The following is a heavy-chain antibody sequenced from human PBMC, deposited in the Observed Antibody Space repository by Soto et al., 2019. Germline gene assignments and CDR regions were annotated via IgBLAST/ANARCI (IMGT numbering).Heavy chain of an antibody. CDR3: ACNWGYSLKNWLDP. CDR2: IIPVLAST. V-gene: IGHV1-69*13. CDR1: AGTFPHYG. D-gene: IGHD7-27*01. J-gene: IGHJ5*02. Sequence: SVKVSCKASAGTFPHYGLSWVRQAPGQGLEWIGGIIPVLASTTYAQNFQGRVSIIADASTNTVYMELGSLRSDDTAVYYCACNWGYSLKNWLDPWGQGTLVTVSS.